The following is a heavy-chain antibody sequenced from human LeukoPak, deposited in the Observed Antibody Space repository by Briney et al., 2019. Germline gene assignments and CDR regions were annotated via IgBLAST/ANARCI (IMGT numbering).Heavy chain of an antibody. D-gene: IGHD4-11*01. Sequence: PGRSLRLSCAASVFTFSSYSMNWVRQAPGKGLEWVSSISSSSSYIYYADSVKGRFTISRDNAKNTLYLQMNSLRAEDTAVYYCARPYYSNYYYYGMDVWGQGTTVTVSS. J-gene: IGHJ6*02. CDR1: VFTFSSYS. CDR3: ARPYYSNYYYYGMDV. CDR2: ISSSSSYI. V-gene: IGHV3-21*01.